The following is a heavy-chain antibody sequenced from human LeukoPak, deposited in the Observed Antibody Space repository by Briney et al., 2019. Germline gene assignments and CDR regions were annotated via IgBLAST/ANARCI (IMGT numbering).Heavy chain of an antibody. CDR2: IYYSGST. V-gene: IGHV4-39*01. J-gene: IGHJ4*02. CDR1: GGSISSSSYY. CDR3: ARLNGALTVASFDY. Sequence: SETLSLACTVSGGSISSSSYYWGWLRQPPGKGLEWFGSIYYSGSTYYNPSLKSRVTISVDTSKNQFTLKLSSVTAADTAVYYCARLNGALTVASFDYWGQGTLVTVSS. D-gene: IGHD1-20*01.